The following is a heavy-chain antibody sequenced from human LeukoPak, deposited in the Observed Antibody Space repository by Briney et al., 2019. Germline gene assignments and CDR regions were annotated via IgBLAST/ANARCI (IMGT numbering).Heavy chain of an antibody. J-gene: IGHJ6*03. CDR1: GYTFTSYA. Sequence: ASVKVSCKASGYTFTSYAMHWVRQAPGQRLEWMGWINAGNGNTKYSQEFQGRVTITRDTSASTAYMELSSLRSEDMAVYYCAREGTRARPDYYYYYMDVWGKGTTVTVSS. D-gene: IGHD6-6*01. CDR2: INAGNGNT. V-gene: IGHV1-3*03. CDR3: AREGTRARPDYYYYYMDV.